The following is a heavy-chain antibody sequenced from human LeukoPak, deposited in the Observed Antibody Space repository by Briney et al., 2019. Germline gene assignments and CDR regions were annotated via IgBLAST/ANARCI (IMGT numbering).Heavy chain of an antibody. CDR3: VRGHLWLEN. CDR1: GLTLSNFW. Sequence: PGGSLRLSCVASGLTLSNFWMTWARQAPGKGLEWVATINQDGGEKYYVDSVKGRFIISRDNAKNSVYLQMDSLRVEETAVYSCVRGHLWLENWGQGTLVTVSS. CDR2: INQDGGEK. D-gene: IGHD3-3*02. J-gene: IGHJ4*02. V-gene: IGHV3-7*03.